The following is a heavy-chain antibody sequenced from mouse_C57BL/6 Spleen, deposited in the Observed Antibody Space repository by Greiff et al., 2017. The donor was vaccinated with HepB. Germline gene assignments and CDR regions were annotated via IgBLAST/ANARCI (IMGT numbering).Heavy chain of an antibody. Sequence: QVQLQQSGPELVKPGASVKISCKASGYAFSSSWMNWVKQRPGKGLEWIGRIYPGDGDTNYNGKFKGKATLTADKYSSTAYMQLSSLTSEDSAVYFCASEGYFDVWGTGTTVTVSS. CDR3: ASEGYFDV. CDR1: GYAFSSSW. CDR2: IYPGDGDT. J-gene: IGHJ1*03. V-gene: IGHV1-82*01.